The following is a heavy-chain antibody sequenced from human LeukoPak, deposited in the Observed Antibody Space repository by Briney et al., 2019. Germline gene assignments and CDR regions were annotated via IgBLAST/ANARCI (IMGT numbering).Heavy chain of an antibody. J-gene: IGHJ2*01. V-gene: IGHV4-59*01. Sequence: PSETLSLTCTVSGGSINSYYWSWIRQPPGKGLGWIGYIYYSGNTNYNPSLKSRASISIDTSKNQLSLRLSSVTAADTAVYYCARDRDSSGLRDFDLWGRGTLVTVSA. CDR1: GGSINSYY. D-gene: IGHD3-22*01. CDR3: ARDRDSSGLRDFDL. CDR2: IYYSGNT.